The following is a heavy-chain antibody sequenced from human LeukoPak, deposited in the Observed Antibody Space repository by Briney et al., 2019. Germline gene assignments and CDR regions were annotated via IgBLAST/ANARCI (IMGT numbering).Heavy chain of an antibody. CDR3: ARGTKGAYYGMDV. V-gene: IGHV3-23*01. J-gene: IGHJ6*02. Sequence: GGSLRLSCAASGFTFSSYAMSWVRQAPGKGLEWVSAISGSGGSTYYADSVKGRFTISRDNSKNTLYLQMNSLRAEDTAVYYCARGTKGAYYGMDVWGQGTTVTVSS. CDR2: ISGSGGST. CDR1: GFTFSSYA. D-gene: IGHD1/OR15-1a*01.